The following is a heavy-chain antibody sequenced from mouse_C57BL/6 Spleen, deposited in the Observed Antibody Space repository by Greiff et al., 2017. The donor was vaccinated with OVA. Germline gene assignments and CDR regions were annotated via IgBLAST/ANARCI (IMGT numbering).Heavy chain of an antibody. CDR2: IDPSDSET. CDR3: ALITTVVATDYAMDY. J-gene: IGHJ4*01. Sequence: QVQLKQPGAELVRPGSSVKLSCKASGYTFTSYWMHWVKQRPIQGLEWIGNIDPSDSETHYNQKFKDKATLTVDKSSSTAYMQLSSLTSEDSAVYYCALITTVVATDYAMDYWGQGTSVTVSS. V-gene: IGHV1-52*01. D-gene: IGHD1-1*01. CDR1: GYTFTSYW.